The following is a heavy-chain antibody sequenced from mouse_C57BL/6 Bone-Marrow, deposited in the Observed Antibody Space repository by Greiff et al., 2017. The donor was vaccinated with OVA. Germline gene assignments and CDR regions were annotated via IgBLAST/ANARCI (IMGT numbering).Heavy chain of an antibody. J-gene: IGHJ2*01. CDR3: ASNWDYFDY. CDR1: GYTFTDYY. Sequence: EVQLQQSGPVLVKPGASVKMSCKASGYTFTDYYMNWVKQSHGKSLEWIGVINPYNGGTSYNQKFKGKATLTVDKSSSTAYMELNSLTSEDAAVYYCASNWDYFDYWGQGTTLTVSS. V-gene: IGHV1-19*01. D-gene: IGHD4-1*01. CDR2: INPYNGGT.